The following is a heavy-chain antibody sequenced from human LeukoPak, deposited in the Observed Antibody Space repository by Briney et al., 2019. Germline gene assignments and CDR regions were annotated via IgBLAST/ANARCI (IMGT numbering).Heavy chain of an antibody. J-gene: IGHJ4*02. CDR2: IRYDGSNK. CDR1: GFTFSSYG. CDR3: ATGSSSGWYGRFDY. Sequence: GGSLRLSCAASGFTFSSYGMHWVRQAPGQGLEWVAFIRYDGSNKYYADSVKGRFTISRDNSKNTLYLQVNSLRPEDTAVYYCATGSSSGWYGRFDYWGQGTLVTVSS. D-gene: IGHD6-19*01. V-gene: IGHV3-30*02.